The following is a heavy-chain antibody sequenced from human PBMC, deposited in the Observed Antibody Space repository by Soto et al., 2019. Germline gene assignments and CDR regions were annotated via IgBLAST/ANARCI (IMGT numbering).Heavy chain of an antibody. CDR2: ISYDGSNK. Sequence: GGSLRLSCTASGFTFISYAMHWVRQAPGKGLEWVAVISYDGSNKYYADSVKGRFTISRDNSKNTLYLQMNSLRAEDTAVYYCAREKKGRYGMDVWGQGTTLTVSS. V-gene: IGHV3-30-3*01. J-gene: IGHJ6*02. CDR1: GFTFISYA. CDR3: AREKKGRYGMDV.